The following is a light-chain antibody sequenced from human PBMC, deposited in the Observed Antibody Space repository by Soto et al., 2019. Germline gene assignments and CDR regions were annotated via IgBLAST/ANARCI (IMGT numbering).Light chain of an antibody. CDR3: QLYGSSPRWT. CDR1: QSISRW. J-gene: IGKJ1*01. Sequence: IQMTQSPSTLSASVGYTVTITCPASQSISRWLAWYQQRPGEAPKVLIYDASTLQSGVPSRFSGSGSGTEFTLTISRLEPEDFAVYYCQLYGSSPRWTVGQGTKVDIK. CDR2: DAS. V-gene: IGKV1-5*01.